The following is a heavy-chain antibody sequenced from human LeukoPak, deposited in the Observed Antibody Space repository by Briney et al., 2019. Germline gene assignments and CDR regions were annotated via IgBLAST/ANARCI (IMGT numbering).Heavy chain of an antibody. CDR1: GGSISSSIYH. V-gene: IGHV4-39*01. Sequence: SETLSLTCIVSGGSISSSIYHWGWIRQPPGKGLEWTGSIYYSGSTYYNPSLKSRVTISVDTSKNQFSLKLNSVTAADTAVYYCASLSGSYSRGYFDYWGQGILVTVSS. J-gene: IGHJ4*02. CDR2: IYYSGST. D-gene: IGHD1-26*01. CDR3: ASLSGSYSRGYFDY.